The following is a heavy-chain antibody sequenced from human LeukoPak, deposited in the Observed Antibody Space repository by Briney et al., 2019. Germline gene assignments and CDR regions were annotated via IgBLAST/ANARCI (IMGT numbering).Heavy chain of an antibody. D-gene: IGHD5-12*01. CDR2: INPNSGGT. CDR3: ASHRAPRGYSGYED. CDR1: GYTFTGYY. J-gene: IGHJ1*01. V-gene: IGHV1-2*02. Sequence: ASVKVSCKASGYTFTGYYMHWVRQAPGQGLEWMGWINPNSGGTNYAQKFRGRVTMTRDTSISTAYMELSRLRSDDTAVYYCASHRAPRGYSGYEDWGQGTLVTVSS.